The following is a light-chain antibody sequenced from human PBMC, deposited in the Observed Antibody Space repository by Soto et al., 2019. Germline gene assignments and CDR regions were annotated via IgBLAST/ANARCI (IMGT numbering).Light chain of an antibody. J-gene: IGKJ1*01. Sequence: DIQMTQSPSTLSASVVDRVTLTCRASESISNWLAWYQQRPGTAPKLLIYHASILETAVPSRFSGNGSGTEFTLTISSLQPGDFATYYCQQYRTYSFGQGTKVDIK. CDR2: HAS. CDR1: ESISNW. V-gene: IGKV1-5*01. CDR3: QQYRTYS.